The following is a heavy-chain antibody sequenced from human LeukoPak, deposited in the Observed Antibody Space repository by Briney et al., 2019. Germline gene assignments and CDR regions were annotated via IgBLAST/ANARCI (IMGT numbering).Heavy chain of an antibody. CDR1: GFTFSKYW. CDR2: MNEYGTEK. V-gene: IGHV3-7*01. J-gene: IGHJ4*02. CDR3: ARVLYGSRVNVIDS. Sequence: PGGSLRLSCGASGFTFSKYWMNWVRQAPGKGLEWVSNMNEYGTEKYYVDSVRGRFTISRDNAENSLFLHMNSLRVEDTAVYRCARVLYGSRVNVIDSWGTGILVTVSS. D-gene: IGHD2-2*01.